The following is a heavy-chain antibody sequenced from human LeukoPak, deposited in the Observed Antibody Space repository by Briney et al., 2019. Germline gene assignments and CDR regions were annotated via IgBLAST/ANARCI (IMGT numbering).Heavy chain of an antibody. D-gene: IGHD6-13*01. J-gene: IGHJ5*02. CDR3: ARERVEIAAAGLLNWFDP. V-gene: IGHV4-31*03. CDR1: GGSISSGDYY. CDR2: IYYSGST. Sequence: SETLSLTCTVSGGSISSGDYYWSWIRQHPGKGLEWIGYIYYSGSTYYNPSLKSRVTISVDTSKNQFSLKLSSVTAADTAVYYCARERVEIAAAGLLNWFDPWGQGTLVTVSS.